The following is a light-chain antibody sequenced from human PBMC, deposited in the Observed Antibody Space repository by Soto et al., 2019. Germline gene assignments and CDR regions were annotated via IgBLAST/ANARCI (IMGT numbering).Light chain of an antibody. CDR3: GSYASSSTLL. CDR2: DVN. Sequence: QSVLTQPASVSGSPGQSITISCTGTSSDIGAYNFVSWYQQHPGKAPKLMLYDVNIRPSGVSNRFSGSKSGNTASLIISGLQAEDEVDYYCGSYASSSTLLFGTGTKATVL. V-gene: IGLV2-14*03. J-gene: IGLJ1*01. CDR1: SSDIGAYNF.